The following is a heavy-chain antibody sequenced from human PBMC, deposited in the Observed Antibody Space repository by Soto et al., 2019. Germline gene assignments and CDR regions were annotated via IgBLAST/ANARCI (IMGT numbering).Heavy chain of an antibody. CDR3: SWGSSGSYGSGENLRY. CDR2: IKSKTDGGTT. V-gene: IGHV3-15*07. Sequence: GGSLRLSCAASGFTFSNAWMNWVRQAPGKGLEWVGRIKSKTDGGTTDYAAPVKGRFTISRDDSKNTLYLQMNSLKTEDTAVYYCSWGSSGSYGSGENLRYWGQGTLVTVSS. CDR1: GFTFSNAW. J-gene: IGHJ4*02. D-gene: IGHD3-22*01.